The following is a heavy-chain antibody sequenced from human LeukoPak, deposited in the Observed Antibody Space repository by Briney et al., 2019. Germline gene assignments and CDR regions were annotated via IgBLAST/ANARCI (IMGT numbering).Heavy chain of an antibody. CDR2: IIPIFGTA. CDR1: GGIFSSYA. D-gene: IGHD1-1*01. Sequence: SVKVSCKASGGIFSSYAISWVRQAPGQGLEWMGGIIPIFGTANYAQKFQGRVTITTDESTSTAYMELSSLRSEDTAVYYCARVANEETNWFDPWGQGTLVTVSS. CDR3: ARVANEETNWFDP. V-gene: IGHV1-69*05. J-gene: IGHJ5*02.